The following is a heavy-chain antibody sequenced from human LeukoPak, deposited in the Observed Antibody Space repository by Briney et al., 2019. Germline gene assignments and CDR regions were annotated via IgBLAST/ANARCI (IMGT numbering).Heavy chain of an antibody. V-gene: IGHV3-48*03. CDR2: ISSSGSTI. J-gene: IGHJ4*02. D-gene: IGHD3-10*01. CDR1: GFTFSSYE. Sequence: GGSLRLSCAASGFTFSSYEMNWVRQAPGKGLEWVSYISSSGSTIYYADSVKGRFTISRDNVKNSLYLQMNSLRAEDTAVYYCARVQYGSGDIHDYWGQGTLVTVSS. CDR3: ARVQYGSGDIHDY.